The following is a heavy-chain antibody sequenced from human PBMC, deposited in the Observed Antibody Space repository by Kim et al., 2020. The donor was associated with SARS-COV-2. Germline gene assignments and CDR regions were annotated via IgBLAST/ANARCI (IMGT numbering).Heavy chain of an antibody. CDR1: GFTFSSYA. CDR3: AMTDKVRGRPYYFDY. CDR2: ISGSGGST. V-gene: IGHV3-23*01. Sequence: GGSLRLSCAASGFTFSSYAMSWVRQAPGKGLEWVSAISGSGGSTYYADSVKGRFTISRDNSKNTLYLQMNSLRAEDTAVYYCAMTDKVRGRPYYFDYWGQGTLVTVSS. D-gene: IGHD5-12*01. J-gene: IGHJ4*02.